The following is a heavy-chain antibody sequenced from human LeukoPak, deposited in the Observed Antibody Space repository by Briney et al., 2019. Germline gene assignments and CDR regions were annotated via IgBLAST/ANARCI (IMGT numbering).Heavy chain of an antibody. J-gene: IGHJ4*02. CDR3: GTGYRSAYSWDS. D-gene: IGHD5-12*01. Sequence: HPGGSLRLSCAASGFTFSVYYMFWVRQAPGKGLGWVSNISPDATKSKYADFVEGRFTISRDNAKNTLYLQLNSLRVEDAAVYYCGTGYRSAYSWDSWGQGTLVTVFS. V-gene: IGHV3-74*03. CDR1: GFTFSVYY. CDR2: ISPDATKS.